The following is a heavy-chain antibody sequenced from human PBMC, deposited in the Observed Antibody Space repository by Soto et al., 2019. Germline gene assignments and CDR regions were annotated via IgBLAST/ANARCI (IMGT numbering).Heavy chain of an antibody. J-gene: IGHJ4*02. CDR3: ATGVVWIGYFTVDS. CDR1: GGSFGNSA. Sequence: SSVKVSCKASGGSFGNSAINWVRQTPGQGLEWLGGFIPVYRTLNYAQKFQGRVTITADESTGTAYMTLSSLASDDTAVYYCATGVVWIGYFTVDSWGQGTRVTVSS. CDR2: FIPVYRTL. D-gene: IGHD3-3*01. V-gene: IGHV1-69*13.